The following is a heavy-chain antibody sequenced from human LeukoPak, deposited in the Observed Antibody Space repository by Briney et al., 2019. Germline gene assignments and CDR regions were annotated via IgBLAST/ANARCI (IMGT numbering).Heavy chain of an antibody. J-gene: IGHJ4*02. V-gene: IGHV3-53*01. CDR1: GFTVSSNY. Sequence: GGSLRLSCAASGFTVSSNYMSWVRQAPGKGLEWVSVIYNSGSTYYADSVKGRFTISRDNSKNTLYLQMNSLRAEDTAVYYCARSRGPNTFGGVHDYWGQGTLVTVSS. D-gene: IGHD3-16*01. CDR3: ARSRGPNTFGGVHDY. CDR2: IYNSGST.